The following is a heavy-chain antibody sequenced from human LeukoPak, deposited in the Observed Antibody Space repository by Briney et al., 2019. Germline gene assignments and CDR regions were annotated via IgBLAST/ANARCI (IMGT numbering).Heavy chain of an antibody. D-gene: IGHD2-21*02. CDR1: GYNFTTYW. CDR3: ARWVTADRGKKDAFDV. Sequence: GGPLKISCKASGYNFTTYWIGWVRQLPGKGLEWMGIIFPADSDTRYSPSFQGQVTVSADKSISTAYLQWSSLKASDTAMYYCARWVTADRGKKDAFDVWGQGTMVTVSS. CDR2: IFPADSDT. V-gene: IGHV5-51*01. J-gene: IGHJ3*01.